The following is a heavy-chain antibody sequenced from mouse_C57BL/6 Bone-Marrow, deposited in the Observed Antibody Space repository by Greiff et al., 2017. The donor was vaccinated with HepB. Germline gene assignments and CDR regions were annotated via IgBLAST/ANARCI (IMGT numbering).Heavy chain of an antibody. D-gene: IGHD4-1*01. CDR2: IDPETGGT. V-gene: IGHV1-15*01. Sequence: VQLQQSGAELVRPGASVMLSCKASGYTFTDYEMHWVKQTPVHGLEWIGAIDPETGGTAYNQKFKGKAILTADKSSSTAYMELRSLTSEDSAVYYCTRSGKGVFDYWGQGTTLTVSS. J-gene: IGHJ2*01. CDR3: TRSGKGVFDY. CDR1: GYTFTDYE.